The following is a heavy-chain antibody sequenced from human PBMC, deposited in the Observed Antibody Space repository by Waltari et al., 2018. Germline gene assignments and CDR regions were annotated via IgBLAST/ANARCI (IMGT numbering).Heavy chain of an antibody. J-gene: IGHJ4*02. D-gene: IGHD4-17*01. CDR3: ARSDYGDYSYYFDY. V-gene: IGHV3-53*04. Sequence: EVQLVESGGGLVQPGGYLRLSFAASGFTVSRNYMSWVRQAPGKGLEWVSVIYSGGSTYYADSVKGRFTISRHNSKNTLYLQMNSLRAEDTAVYYCARSDYGDYSYYFDYWGQGTLVTVSS. CDR1: GFTVSRNY. CDR2: IYSGGST.